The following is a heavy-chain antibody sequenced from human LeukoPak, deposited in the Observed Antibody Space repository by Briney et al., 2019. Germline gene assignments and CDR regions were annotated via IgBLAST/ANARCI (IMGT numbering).Heavy chain of an antibody. Sequence: GESLQISCQASGYSFTSSWIVWARQMPGKGREWMAIINPGDSDTRYSPSFQGQVTISADKSISTVYLQWGSLKASDTAMYYCARQPGAGWFDPWGQGTLVTVSS. CDR2: INPGDSDT. J-gene: IGHJ5*02. V-gene: IGHV5-51*01. CDR3: ARQPGAGWFDP. CDR1: GYSFTSSW. D-gene: IGHD3-10*01.